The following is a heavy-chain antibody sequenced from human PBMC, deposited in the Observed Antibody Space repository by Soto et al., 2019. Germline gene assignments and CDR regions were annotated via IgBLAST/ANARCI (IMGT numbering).Heavy chain of an antibody. J-gene: IGHJ5*02. V-gene: IGHV3-23*01. CDR2: ISGSGGST. CDR1: GFTFSSYA. D-gene: IGHD6-13*01. CDR3: AKDRYSSSWYGWFDP. Sequence: GGSLRLSCAASGFTFSSYAMNWVRQAPGKGLEWVSSISGSGGSTYYADSVKGRLTISRDNSKNTLYLQMNSLRAEDTAVYYCAKDRYSSSWYGWFDPWGQGTLVTSPQ.